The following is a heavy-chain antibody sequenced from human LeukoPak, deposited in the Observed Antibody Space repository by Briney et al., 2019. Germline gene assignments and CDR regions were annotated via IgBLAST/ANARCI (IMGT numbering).Heavy chain of an antibody. Sequence: SETLSLTCTVSGGSISSSSYYWGWSRQPPGKGLEWTGSIYYSGSTYYNPSLKSRVTISVDTSKNQFSLKLSSVTAADTAVYYCAREGHTAMVMGYYFDYWGQGTLVTVSS. CDR3: AREGHTAMVMGYYFDY. V-gene: IGHV4-39*07. CDR1: GGSISSSSYY. D-gene: IGHD5-18*01. CDR2: IYYSGST. J-gene: IGHJ4*02.